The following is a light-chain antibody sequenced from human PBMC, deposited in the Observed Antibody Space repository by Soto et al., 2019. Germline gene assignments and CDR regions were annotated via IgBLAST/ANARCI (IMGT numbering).Light chain of an antibody. J-gene: IGKJ4*01. CDR1: QSVLYSSNNNNY. CDR2: WAS. V-gene: IGKV4-1*01. CDR3: QQYYNTPLT. Sequence: DIVMTQSPDSLAVSLGERATINCKSSQSVLYSSNNNNYLAWYQQKPGQPPKLLIYWASTRESGVPDRFSGSGSVTDFTLTISSLQAEDVAVYYCQQYYNTPLTFGGGTKVEIK.